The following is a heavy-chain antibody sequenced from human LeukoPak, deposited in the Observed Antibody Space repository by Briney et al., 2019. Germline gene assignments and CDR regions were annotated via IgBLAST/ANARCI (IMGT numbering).Heavy chain of an antibody. Sequence: PSETLSLTCTVSGGSISSYYWSWIRQPPGKGLEWIGYIYYSGSTNYNPPLKSRVTIPEDTSKNQFSLKLSSVAAADTGVYCCVRHGLEMTVVRKFDYWGQGTLVTVSS. J-gene: IGHJ4*02. CDR2: IYYSGST. CDR1: GGSISSYY. D-gene: IGHD3-10*01. CDR3: VRHGLEMTVVRKFDY. V-gene: IGHV4-59*08.